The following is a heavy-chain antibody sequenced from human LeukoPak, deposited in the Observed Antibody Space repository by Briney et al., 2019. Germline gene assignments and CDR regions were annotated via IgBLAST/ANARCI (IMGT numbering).Heavy chain of an antibody. V-gene: IGHV6-1*01. CDR3: ARSVYCSGGGCYSDWFDP. CDR2: TYYRSKWYN. CDR1: GDSVSSNSAA. J-gene: IGHJ5*02. D-gene: IGHD2-15*01. Sequence: QTLSLTCAISGDSVSSNSAAWNWIRQSPSRGLAWLGRTYYRSKWYNDYAVSVKSRITINPDTSKNQFSLQLNSVTPEDTAVYYCARSVYCSGGGCYSDWFDPWGQGTLVTVSS.